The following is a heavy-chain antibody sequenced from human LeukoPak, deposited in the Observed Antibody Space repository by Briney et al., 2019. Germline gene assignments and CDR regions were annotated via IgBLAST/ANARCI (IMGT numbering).Heavy chain of an antibody. D-gene: IGHD3-3*01. V-gene: IGHV1-46*01. CDR3: ARVSSGYYDFWSGYRTYGMDV. CDR2: INPSGGRT. CDR1: GYTFIGYF. J-gene: IGHJ6*02. Sequence: ASVKFSCKASGYTFIGYFMNWVRQAPGQGLEWMGIINPSGGRTNYAQKFEGRVIVTRDTSTSRVYMELYSLRSEDTAVYYCARVSSGYYDFWSGYRTYGMDVWGQGTTVTVSS.